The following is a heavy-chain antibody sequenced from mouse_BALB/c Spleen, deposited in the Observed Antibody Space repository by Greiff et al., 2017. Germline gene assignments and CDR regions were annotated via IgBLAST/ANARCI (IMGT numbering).Heavy chain of an antibody. CDR1: GYTFSSYW. J-gene: IGHJ3*01. CDR2: ILPGSGST. V-gene: IGHV1-9*01. CDR3: ARGSLLRSRGIAY. Sequence: QVQLQQSGAELMKPGASVKISCKATGYTFSSYWIEWVKQRPGHGLEWIGEILPGSGSTNYNEKFKGKATFTADTSSNTAYMQLSSLTSEDSAVYYCARGSLLRSRGIAYWGQGTLVTVAA. D-gene: IGHD2-1*01.